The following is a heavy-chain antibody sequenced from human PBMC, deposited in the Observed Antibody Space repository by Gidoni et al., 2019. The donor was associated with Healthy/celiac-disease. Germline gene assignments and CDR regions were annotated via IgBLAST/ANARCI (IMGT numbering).Heavy chain of an antibody. CDR3: ARSGSPQYYYYYGMDV. CDR2: IYYSGST. V-gene: IGHV4-31*03. CDR1: GGSLSSGGYY. Sequence: QVQLQESGPGLVKPSQTLSLTCTVSGGSLSSGGYYWSWIRQHPGKGLEWIGYIYYSGSTYYNPSLKSRVTISVDTSKNQFSLKLSSVTAADTAVYYCARSGSPQYYYYYGMDVWGQGTTVTVSS. D-gene: IGHD1-26*01. J-gene: IGHJ6*02.